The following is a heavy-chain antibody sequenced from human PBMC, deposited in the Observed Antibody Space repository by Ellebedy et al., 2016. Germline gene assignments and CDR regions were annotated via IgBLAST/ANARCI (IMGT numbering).Heavy chain of an antibody. CDR3: ARTTIFGVVKGLWFDP. V-gene: IGHV4-59*01. Sequence: SETLSLTCTVSGGSISSYYWSWIRQPPGKGLEWIGYIYYSGSTNYNPSLKSRVTISVDTSKNQFSLKLSSVTAADTAVYYCARTTIFGVVKGLWFDPWGQGTLVTVSS. CDR1: GGSISSYY. J-gene: IGHJ5*02. CDR2: IYYSGST. D-gene: IGHD3-3*01.